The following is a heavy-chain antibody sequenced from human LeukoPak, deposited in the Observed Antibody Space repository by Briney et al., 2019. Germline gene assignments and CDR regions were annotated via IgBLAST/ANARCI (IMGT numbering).Heavy chain of an antibody. Sequence: PGASLRLSCAASGFTFSNYAMSWVRQAPGKGLEWVSAISDSGSSTFYADSLKGRVTISRDNSKNTLYLQMNSLRAEDTAVYYCAKDERVGARMLDYWGQGTLVTVSS. V-gene: IGHV3-23*01. CDR2: ISDSGSST. CDR3: AKDERVGARMLDY. J-gene: IGHJ4*02. CDR1: GFTFSNYA. D-gene: IGHD1-26*01.